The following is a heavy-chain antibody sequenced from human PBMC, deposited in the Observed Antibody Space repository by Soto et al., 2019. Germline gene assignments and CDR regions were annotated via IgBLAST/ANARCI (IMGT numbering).Heavy chain of an antibody. J-gene: IGHJ1*01. CDR2: IYYSGLT. D-gene: IGHD1-26*01. CDR3: ARSRSYYVEDFQK. CDR1: GDSISTEGYY. V-gene: IGHV4-31*03. Sequence: PSETLSLTCSVSGDSISTEGYYWSWIRQHPGKGLEWIGYIYYSGLTSYNPSLKSRVTISRATSKNQLYLKLSTVTAADTAVYYCARSRSYYVEDFQKWGQGTLVTVSS.